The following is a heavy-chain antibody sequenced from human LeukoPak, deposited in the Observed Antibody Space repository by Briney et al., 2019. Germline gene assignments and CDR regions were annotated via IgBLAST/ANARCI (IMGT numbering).Heavy chain of an antibody. CDR2: IYPGDSDT. V-gene: IGHV5-51*01. CDR3: ARTGAAGMYNWLDP. J-gene: IGHJ5*02. Sequence: GESLPSASHASRYAFATDCIAWVRPVPGKGLEWMGIIYPGDSDTRYSPSFQGHVTISADRSISTAYLQWSSLRASDTAMYYCARTGAAGMYNWLDPWGQGTLVTVSS. D-gene: IGHD6-13*01. CDR1: RYAFATDC.